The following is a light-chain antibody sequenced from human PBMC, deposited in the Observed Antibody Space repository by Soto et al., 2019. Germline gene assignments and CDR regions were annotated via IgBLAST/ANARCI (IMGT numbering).Light chain of an antibody. CDR2: GAS. CDR3: QQFATSPLT. J-gene: IGKJ4*01. V-gene: IGKV3-20*01. CDR1: QSVSSY. Sequence: IGRTQSPATLSLSPGERATLSCRASQSVSSYLAWYQQKPGQAPRLLIYGASSRATGIPDRFSGSGSGTDFTLTISRLEPEDFAVYYCQQFATSPLTFGGGTKVDIK.